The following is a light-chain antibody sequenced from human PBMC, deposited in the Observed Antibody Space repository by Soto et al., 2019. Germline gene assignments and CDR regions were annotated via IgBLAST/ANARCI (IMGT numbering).Light chain of an antibody. Sequence: QSVLTRPPSASGTPGQRVTISCSGSSSNIGSNYVYWYQQLPGTAPKLLIYRNNQRPSGVPDRFSGSKSGTSGSLAISGLRSEDEADYYCAAWDDSLSGPVFGGGTKLTVL. J-gene: IGLJ2*01. CDR1: SSNIGSNY. CDR2: RNN. CDR3: AAWDDSLSGPV. V-gene: IGLV1-47*01.